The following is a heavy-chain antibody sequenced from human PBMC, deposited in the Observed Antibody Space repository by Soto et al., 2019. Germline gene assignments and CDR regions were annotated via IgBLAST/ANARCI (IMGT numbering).Heavy chain of an antibody. Sequence: AVMGSCKASGGTFSSYTISWVRQAPGQGLEWMGRIIPILGIANYAQKFQGRVTITADKSTSTAYMELSSLRSEDTAVYYCAGAMEGISAEANQERIQTPRALNYTYYFDYWGQGTLVTVSS. V-gene: IGHV1-69*02. CDR2: IIPILGIA. D-gene: IGHD3-3*01. CDR3: AGAMEGISAEANQERIQTPRALNYTYYFDY. J-gene: IGHJ4*02. CDR1: GGTFSSYT.